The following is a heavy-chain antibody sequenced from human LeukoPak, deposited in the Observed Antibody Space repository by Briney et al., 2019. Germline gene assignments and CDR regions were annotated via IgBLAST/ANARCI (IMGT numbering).Heavy chain of an antibody. CDR2: ISGNGGST. D-gene: IGHD6-19*01. J-gene: IGHJ6*03. CDR1: GFTLSTYA. V-gene: IGHV3-23*01. CDR3: AKPKSSGWSFFYYYLDV. Sequence: PGGSLRLSCAASGFTLSTYAMNWVRQAPGKGLEWVSAISGNGGSTFYAGSVKGRFTISRDNSKNTLYLQMNSLRGDDTAVYYCAKPKSSGWSFFYYYLDVWGKGTTVTVSS.